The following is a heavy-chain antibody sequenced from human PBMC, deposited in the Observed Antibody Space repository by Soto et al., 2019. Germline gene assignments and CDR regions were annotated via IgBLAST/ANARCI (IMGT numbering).Heavy chain of an antibody. CDR2: INHSGST. Sequence: QVQLQQWGAGLLKPSETLSLTCAVYGGSFSGYYWSWIRQPPGKGLEWIGEINHSGSTNYNPSLKSRVTISVDTSKSQFSLKLSSVTAADTAVYYCARSITMGRGTFDIWGQGTMVTVSS. J-gene: IGHJ3*02. D-gene: IGHD3-10*01. CDR1: GGSFSGYY. V-gene: IGHV4-34*01. CDR3: ARSITMGRGTFDI.